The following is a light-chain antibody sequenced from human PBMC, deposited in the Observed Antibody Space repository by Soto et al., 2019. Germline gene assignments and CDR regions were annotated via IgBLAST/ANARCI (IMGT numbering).Light chain of an antibody. V-gene: IGLV2-14*01. CDR3: SSYTGSDTLVV. Sequence: QSALTQPASESGSPGQSITISCTGTSSDVGGSKYVSWYQHHPGKAPKLITYEVSNRPSGVSNRFSGSKSGNTASLTISGLQAEDEADYYCSSYTGSDTLVVFGGGTKLTVL. CDR1: SSDVGGSKY. J-gene: IGLJ3*02. CDR2: EVS.